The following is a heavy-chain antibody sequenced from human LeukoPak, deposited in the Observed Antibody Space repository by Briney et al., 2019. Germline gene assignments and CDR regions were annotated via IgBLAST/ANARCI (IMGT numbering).Heavy chain of an antibody. CDR3: AKDVTGGGNYFDY. CDR2: ISGSGGST. CDR1: GFTFSSYT. V-gene: IGHV3-23*01. D-gene: IGHD2-8*02. J-gene: IGHJ4*02. Sequence: GGSLRLSCAASGFTFSSYTMNWVRQAPGKGLEWVSAISGSGGSTYYADSVKGRFTISRDNSKNTLYLQMNSLRAEDTAVYYCAKDVTGGGNYFDYWGQGTLVTVSS.